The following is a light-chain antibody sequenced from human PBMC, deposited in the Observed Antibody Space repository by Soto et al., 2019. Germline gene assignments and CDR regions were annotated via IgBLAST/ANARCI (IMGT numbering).Light chain of an antibody. J-gene: IGKJ1*01. V-gene: IGKV3-15*01. CDR2: GAS. CDR1: QSVSRD. Sequence: EIVLTQSPATLSVSPGERATLSCRASQSVSRDLAWYQQKPGQAPRLLIYGASTRATGIPARFSGSGSGTEFTLTISSLQSEDFAVYCCQQYNNWPATFGQGTKVAIK. CDR3: QQYNNWPAT.